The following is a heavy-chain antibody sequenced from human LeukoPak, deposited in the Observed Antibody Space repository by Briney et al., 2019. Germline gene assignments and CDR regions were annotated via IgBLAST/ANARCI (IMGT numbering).Heavy chain of an antibody. D-gene: IGHD3-22*01. J-gene: IGHJ4*02. V-gene: IGHV4-61*05. CDR2: IYYSGST. CDR3: ARVTGYMIEDYFDY. Sequence: SETLSLTCTVSGGSISTSSYYWGWVRQPPGKGLEWIGYIYYSGSTDYNPSLKSRVTISVETSKNQFSLKLSSVTAADTAVYYCARVTGYMIEDYFDYWGQGTLVTVSS. CDR1: GGSISTSSYY.